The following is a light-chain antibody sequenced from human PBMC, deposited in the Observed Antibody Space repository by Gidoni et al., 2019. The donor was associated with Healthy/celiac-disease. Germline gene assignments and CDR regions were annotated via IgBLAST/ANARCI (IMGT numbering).Light chain of an antibody. CDR1: QGISNY. V-gene: IGKV1-27*01. CDR2: AAS. CDR3: QKYNSAPRT. J-gene: IGKJ1*01. Sequence: DIQMTQAPSSLSASVGDRVTITCRASQGISNYLAWYQQKPGKVPKLLIYAASTLQSGVPSRFSGSGSGTDFPLTISSLQPEDVATYYCQKYNSAPRTFGQXTKVEIQ.